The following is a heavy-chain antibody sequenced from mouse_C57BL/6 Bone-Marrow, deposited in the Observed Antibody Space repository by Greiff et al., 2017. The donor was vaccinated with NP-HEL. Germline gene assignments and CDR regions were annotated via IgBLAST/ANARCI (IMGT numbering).Heavy chain of an antibody. J-gene: IGHJ4*01. D-gene: IGHD2-1*01. CDR2: TFYSGIT. Sequence: VQLKESGPSLVRPSQTLSLTCTVTGFSINSDCYWIWIRQFPGNKLEYIGYTFYSGITYYNPSLESRTYITRDTSKHQFSLKLSAVTTEDTATYDSAASPLLVYAMDNWGQGTSVTGSS. CDR3: AASPLLVYAMDN. CDR1: GFSINSDCY. V-gene: IGHV3-3*01.